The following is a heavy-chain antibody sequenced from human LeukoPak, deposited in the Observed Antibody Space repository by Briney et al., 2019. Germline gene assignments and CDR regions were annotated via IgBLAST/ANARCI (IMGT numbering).Heavy chain of an antibody. J-gene: IGHJ5*02. CDR2: INWNGGST. CDR3: ARDHPELRFLEWLADGWFDP. Sequence: GGSLRLSCAASGFTFDDYGMSWVRQAPGKGLEWVSGINWNGGSTGYADSVKGRFTISRDNAKNSLYLQMNSLRAEDTAVYYCARDHPELRFLEWLADGWFDPWGQGTLVTVSS. CDR1: GFTFDDYG. D-gene: IGHD3-3*01. V-gene: IGHV3-20*04.